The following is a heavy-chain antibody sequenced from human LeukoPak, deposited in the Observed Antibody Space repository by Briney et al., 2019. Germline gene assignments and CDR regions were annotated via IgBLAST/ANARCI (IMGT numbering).Heavy chain of an antibody. CDR3: ARGWASGSYYNY. J-gene: IGHJ4*02. CDR1: GGSVSSYY. CDR2: IYYSGST. Sequence: SETLSLTCTVSGGSVSSYYWNWIRQPPGKGLEWIGYIYYSGSTNYNPSLRRRVTISVDTSKNQFSLKLSSVTAADTAVYYCARGWASGSYYNYWGQGTLATVSS. V-gene: IGHV4-59*02. D-gene: IGHD1-26*01.